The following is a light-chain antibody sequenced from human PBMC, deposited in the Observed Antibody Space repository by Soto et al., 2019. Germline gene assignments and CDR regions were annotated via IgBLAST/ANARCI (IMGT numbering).Light chain of an antibody. Sequence: QSVLTQSPSASASPGASVKLTCTLSSGHSSYAIAWHQQQPEQGPRYLMKLNSDGSHSKGDGIPDRFSGSSSGAERYLTISSHQSDDEADYYCQTWGTGIQVFGGGTKLTVL. CDR2: LNSDGSH. CDR1: SGHSSYA. V-gene: IGLV4-69*01. J-gene: IGLJ2*01. CDR3: QTWGTGIQV.